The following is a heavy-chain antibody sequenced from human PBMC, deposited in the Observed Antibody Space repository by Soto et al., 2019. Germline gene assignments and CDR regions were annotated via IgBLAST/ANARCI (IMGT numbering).Heavy chain of an antibody. CDR2: IIPIFGTA. J-gene: IGHJ6*02. CDR1: GGTFSSYA. CDR3: ARSGYIVVVPAAIQDYYYYGMDV. V-gene: IGHV1-69*13. D-gene: IGHD2-2*01. Sequence: SVKVSCKASGGTFSSYAISWVRQVPGQGLEWMGGIIPIFGTANYAQKFQGRVTITADESTSTAYMELSSLRSEDTAVYYCARSGYIVVVPAAIQDYYYYGMDVWGQGTTVTVSS.